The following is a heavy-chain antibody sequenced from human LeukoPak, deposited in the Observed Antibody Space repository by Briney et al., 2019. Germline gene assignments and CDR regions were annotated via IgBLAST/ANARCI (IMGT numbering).Heavy chain of an antibody. Sequence: ASVKVSCKASGGTFSSYAISWVRQAPGQGLEWMGGIIPIFGTANYAQKFQGRVTITADESTSTAYMELSSLRSEDTAVYYCARVPHYYDYVWGSYRYTYLDYWGQGTLVTVSS. CDR3: ARVPHYYDYVWGSYRYTYLDY. CDR2: IIPIFGTA. D-gene: IGHD3-16*02. V-gene: IGHV1-69*13. J-gene: IGHJ4*02. CDR1: GGTFSSYA.